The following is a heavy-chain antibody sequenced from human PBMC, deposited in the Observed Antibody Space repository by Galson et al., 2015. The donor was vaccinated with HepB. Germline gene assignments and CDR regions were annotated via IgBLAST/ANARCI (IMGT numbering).Heavy chain of an antibody. J-gene: IGHJ4*02. CDR3: ARVISDSYFDY. Sequence: SLRLSCAASGFAFSRYTMHWVRQAPGKGLEWVALISYDGNIKYYADSVRGRFTISRDNSKNTLYLQMNSLRAEDTAVYFCARVISDSYFDYWGRGSLVTVSS. V-gene: IGHV3-30*04. CDR1: GFAFSRYT. D-gene: IGHD2/OR15-2a*01. CDR2: ISYDGNIK.